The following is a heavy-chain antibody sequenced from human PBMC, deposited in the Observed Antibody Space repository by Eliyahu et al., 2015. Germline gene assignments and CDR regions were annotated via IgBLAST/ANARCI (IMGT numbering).Heavy chain of an antibody. V-gene: IGHV2-5*02. Sequence: QITLKESGPTLVKPTQTLTLTCTFSGFSLTTSGVGVGWIRQPPGKALEWLALIYWDDDKRYSPSLKSRLTITKHTSKKQVVLTMTNMDPVDTGTYYCVHKRHFDWSLDYWGQGTLVTVSS. CDR1: GFSLTTSGVG. CDR2: IYWDDDK. D-gene: IGHD3-9*01. J-gene: IGHJ4*02. CDR3: VHKRHFDWSLDY.